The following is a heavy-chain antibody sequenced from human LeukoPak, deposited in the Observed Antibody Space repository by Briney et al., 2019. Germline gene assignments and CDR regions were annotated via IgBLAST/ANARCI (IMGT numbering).Heavy chain of an antibody. V-gene: IGHV3-23*01. Sequence: GGSLRLSCAASGFTFSSYAMSWVRQAPGKGLEWVSGILDSGYSTYYANSVKGRFTISRDNSNNTLYLQMNGLRAEDTAVYYCAKLGGHPLHNYYVGVWGKGATVAVSS. J-gene: IGHJ6*03. D-gene: IGHD3-16*01. CDR2: ILDSGYST. CDR3: AKLGGHPLHNYYVGV. CDR1: GFTFSSYA.